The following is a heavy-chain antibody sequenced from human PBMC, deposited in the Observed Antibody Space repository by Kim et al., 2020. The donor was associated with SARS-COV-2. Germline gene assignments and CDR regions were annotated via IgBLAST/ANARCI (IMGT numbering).Heavy chain of an antibody. D-gene: IGHD3-22*01. V-gene: IGHV2-5*01. CDR3: AHTPVRLTSDY. Sequence: KRYSPSLKSRLTITKDTSKNQVVLTMTNMDPVDTATYYCAHTPVRLTSDYWGQGTLVTVSS. CDR2: K. J-gene: IGHJ4*02.